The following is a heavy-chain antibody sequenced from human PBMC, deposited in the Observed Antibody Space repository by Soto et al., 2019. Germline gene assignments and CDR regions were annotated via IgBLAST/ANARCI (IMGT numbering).Heavy chain of an antibody. Sequence: ASVKVFCKVSGYTLTELSMHWVRQAPGKGLEWMGGFDPEDGETIYAQKFQGRVTMTEDTSTDTAYMELSSLRSEDTAVYYCATDPGITMVRGVNNWFDPWGQGTLVTVSS. CDR2: FDPEDGET. CDR1: GYTLTELS. J-gene: IGHJ5*02. V-gene: IGHV1-24*01. CDR3: ATDPGITMVRGVNNWFDP. D-gene: IGHD3-10*01.